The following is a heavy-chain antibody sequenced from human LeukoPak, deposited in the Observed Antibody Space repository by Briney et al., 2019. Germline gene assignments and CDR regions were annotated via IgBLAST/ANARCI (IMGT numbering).Heavy chain of an antibody. CDR1: GYTFTDCY. J-gene: IGHJ4*02. V-gene: IGHV1-69-2*01. CDR3: ATAAAGSHFDY. Sequence: ASVKVSCKVSGYTFTDCYMHWVPQAPGKGLEWMGLVDPEDGETIYAEKFQGRVTITADTSTDTAYMELSSLRSEDTAVYYCATAAAGSHFDYWGQGTLVTVSS. D-gene: IGHD6-13*01. CDR2: VDPEDGET.